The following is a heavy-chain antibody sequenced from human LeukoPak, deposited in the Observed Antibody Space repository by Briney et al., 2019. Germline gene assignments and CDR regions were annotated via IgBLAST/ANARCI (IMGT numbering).Heavy chain of an antibody. J-gene: IGHJ4*02. CDR2: IYYSGST. V-gene: IGHV4-61*10. D-gene: IGHD6-19*01. CDR1: GGSISSGSYY. CDR3: ARASYSSGWFDY. Sequence: PSETLSLTCTVSGGSISSGSYYWSWIRQPAGKGLEWIGYIYYSGSTNYNPSLKSRVTISVDTSKNQFSLKLSSVTAADTAEYYCARASYSSGWFDYWGQGTLVTVSS.